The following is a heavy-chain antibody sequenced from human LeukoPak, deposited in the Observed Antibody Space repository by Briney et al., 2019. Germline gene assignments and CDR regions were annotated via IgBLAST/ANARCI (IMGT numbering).Heavy chain of an antibody. V-gene: IGHV4-30-2*01. D-gene: IGHD7-27*01. Sequence: SQTLSLTCAVSGGSISSGGYSWSWIRQPPGTGLEWIGYIYHSGSTYYNPSLKSRVTISVDRSKNQFSLKLSSVTAADTAVYYCARLTGDFYYFDYWGQGTLVTVSS. CDR3: ARLTGDFYYFDY. CDR1: GGSISSGGYS. J-gene: IGHJ4*02. CDR2: IYHSGST.